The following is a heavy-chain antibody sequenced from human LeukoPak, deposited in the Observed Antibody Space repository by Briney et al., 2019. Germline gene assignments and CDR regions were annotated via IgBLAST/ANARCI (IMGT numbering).Heavy chain of an antibody. CDR3: ARHFQGHAFDV. Sequence: GESLKNSCKGSGYIFPSYWIVWVRQMPGKGLEWLGSIYPSDSDTRYSPSFRGQVTISADKSVSTAYLQWSSLKASDTAMYYCARHFQGHAFDVWGQGTMVTVSS. CDR2: IYPSDSDT. CDR1: GYIFPSYW. V-gene: IGHV5-51*01. J-gene: IGHJ3*01.